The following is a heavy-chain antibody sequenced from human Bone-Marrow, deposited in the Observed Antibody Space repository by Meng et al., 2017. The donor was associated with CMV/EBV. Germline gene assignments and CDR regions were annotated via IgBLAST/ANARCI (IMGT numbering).Heavy chain of an antibody. CDR2: IKQDGSEK. CDR3: ARDLASSSYDY. D-gene: IGHD6-6*01. V-gene: IGHV3-7*01. J-gene: IGHJ4*02. CDR1: GFTFSSYW. Sequence: LSLTCAASGFTFSSYWMSWVRQAPGKGLEWVANIKQDGSEKYYVDSVKGRFTIYRDNAKNSLYLQMNSLRAEDTAVYYCARDLASSSYDYWGQGTLVTVSS.